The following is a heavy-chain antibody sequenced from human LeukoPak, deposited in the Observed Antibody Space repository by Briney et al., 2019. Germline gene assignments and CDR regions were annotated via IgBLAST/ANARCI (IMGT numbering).Heavy chain of an antibody. J-gene: IGHJ4*02. Sequence: GGSLRLSCAASGFTFSSYEMNWVRQAPGKGLEWVSYISSGSTIYDADSVKGRFTISRDNAKNSLYLQMNSLRAEDTAVYYCARGSIAVAGAPSDYWGQGTLVTVSS. CDR3: ARGSIAVAGAPSDY. D-gene: IGHD6-19*01. CDR1: GFTFSSYE. V-gene: IGHV3-48*03. CDR2: ISSGSTI.